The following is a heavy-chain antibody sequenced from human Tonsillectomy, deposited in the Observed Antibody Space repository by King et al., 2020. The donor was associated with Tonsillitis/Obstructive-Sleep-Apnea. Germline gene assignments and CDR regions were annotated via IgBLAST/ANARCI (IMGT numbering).Heavy chain of an antibody. CDR2: IDTSGNT. Sequence: VRLQESGPGLVKPSETLSLTCTVSGGSISSYYWSWIRQPAGKGLEWIGLIDTSGNTNYNPSLKTRVTMSVDTSKNQFSLKLSSVTAADTAVYYCARDLSSSPNNWFDPWGQGILVTVSS. J-gene: IGHJ5*02. V-gene: IGHV4-4*07. CDR3: ARDLSSSPNNWFDP. D-gene: IGHD6-13*01. CDR1: GGSISSYY.